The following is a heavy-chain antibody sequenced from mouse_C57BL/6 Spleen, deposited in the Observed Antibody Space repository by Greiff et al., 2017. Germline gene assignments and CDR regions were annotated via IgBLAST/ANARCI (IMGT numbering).Heavy chain of an antibody. CDR3: ARRNDDYAMDY. J-gene: IGHJ4*01. D-gene: IGHD2-3*01. CDR2: INPNDGGT. V-gene: IGHV1-18*01. CDR1: GYTFTDYN. Sequence: EVQLQQSGPELVKPGASVKISCKASGYTFTDYNMDWVKQSPGKSLEWIGGINPNDGGTIYNQKFKGKATLTVDKSSSTAYMKLRSLTSEDTAVYYCARRNDDYAMDYWGQGTSVTVSS.